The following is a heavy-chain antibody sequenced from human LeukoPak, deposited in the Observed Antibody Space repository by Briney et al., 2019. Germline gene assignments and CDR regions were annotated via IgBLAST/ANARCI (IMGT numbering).Heavy chain of an antibody. CDR3: ARGYDGWFGELLGPYYFDY. CDR1: GYTFTGYY. D-gene: IGHD3-10*01. CDR2: FNPNSGGT. V-gene: IGHV1-2*04. Sequence: ASVKVSCKASGYTFTGYYMHWVRQAPGQGLEWMGWFNPNSGGTNYAQKFQGWVTMTRDTSISTAYMELSRLRSDDTAVYYCARGYDGWFGELLGPYYFDYWGQGTLVTVSS. J-gene: IGHJ4*02.